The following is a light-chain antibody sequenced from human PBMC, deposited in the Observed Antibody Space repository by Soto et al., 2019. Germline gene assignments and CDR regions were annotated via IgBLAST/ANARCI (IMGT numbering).Light chain of an antibody. Sequence: QSALTQPPSASGSPGQSVTISCTGTSSDVGGYNYVSWYQQHPGKAPKLMIYEVSKRPSGVPDRFSGSRSGNTASLTVSGLQAEDEGDYYCRSYAGSNNVVFGGGTKLTVL. CDR1: SSDVGGYNY. J-gene: IGLJ2*01. CDR3: RSYAGSNNVV. CDR2: EVS. V-gene: IGLV2-8*01.